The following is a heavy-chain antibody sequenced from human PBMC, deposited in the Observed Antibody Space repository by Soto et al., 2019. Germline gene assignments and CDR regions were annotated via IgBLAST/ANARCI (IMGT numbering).Heavy chain of an antibody. CDR2: IYYSGGT. Sequence: SETLSLTCTVSGGSISSYYWSWIRQPPGKGLEWIGYIYYSGGTNYNPSLKSRVTISVDTSKNQFSLKLSSVTAADTAVYYCARAWYSSGWYNWFDPWGQGTLVTVS. CDR1: GGSISSYY. J-gene: IGHJ5*02. D-gene: IGHD6-19*01. CDR3: ARAWYSSGWYNWFDP. V-gene: IGHV4-59*01.